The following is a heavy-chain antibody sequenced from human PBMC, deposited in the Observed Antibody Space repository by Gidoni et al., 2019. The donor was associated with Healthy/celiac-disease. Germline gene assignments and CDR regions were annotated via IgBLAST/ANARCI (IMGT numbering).Heavy chain of an antibody. V-gene: IGHV4-39*01. CDR3: ARVGVAASPEDYDYYGMDV. CDR2: IYYSGTT. J-gene: IGHJ6*02. CDR1: GGSISSSSYY. Sequence: KPSETLSLTCTVSGGSISSSSYYWGWIRQPPGKGLEWIGSIYYSGTTYYNPSLKSQVTISVDTSKNQFSLKLSSVTAADTAVYYCARVGVAASPEDYDYYGMDVWGQGTTVTVSS. D-gene: IGHD2-15*01.